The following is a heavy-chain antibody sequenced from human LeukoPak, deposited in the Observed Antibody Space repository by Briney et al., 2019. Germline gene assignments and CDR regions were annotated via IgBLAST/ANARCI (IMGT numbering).Heavy chain of an antibody. J-gene: IGHJ3*02. D-gene: IGHD3-3*01. CDR2: GSESGGT. CDR1: GGSLNGHY. V-gene: IGHV4-34*01. Sequence: SETLSLTCAVYGGSLNGHYWSWIRQPPGKGLEWIGEGSESGGTKFNPSLKSRVTISADTSKNQFSLKVSSVTAADTAVYYCAKGYDFWSGYYITMAFDIWGQGTMVTVSS. CDR3: AKGYDFWSGYYITMAFDI.